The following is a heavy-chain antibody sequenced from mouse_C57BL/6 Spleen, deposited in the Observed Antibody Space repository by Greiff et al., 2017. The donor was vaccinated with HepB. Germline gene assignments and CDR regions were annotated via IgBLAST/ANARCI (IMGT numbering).Heavy chain of an antibody. CDR3: ARAIYYGKRAMDY. Sequence: VKLQESGPELVKPGASVKISCKASGYTFTDYYINWVKQRPGQGLEWIGWIFPGSGSTYYNEKFKGKATLTVDKSSSTAYMLLSSLTSEDSAVYFCARAIYYGKRAMDYWGQGTSVTVSS. D-gene: IGHD1-1*01. V-gene: IGHV1-75*01. CDR2: IFPGSGST. J-gene: IGHJ4*01. CDR1: GYTFTDYY.